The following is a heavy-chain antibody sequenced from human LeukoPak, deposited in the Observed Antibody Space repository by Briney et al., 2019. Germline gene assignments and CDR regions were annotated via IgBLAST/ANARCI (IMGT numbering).Heavy chain of an antibody. V-gene: IGHV1-24*01. CDR2: FDPEDGET. Sequence: ASVKVSCKVSGYTLTELSMHWVRQAPGKGLEWMGGFDPEDGETIYAQKFQGRVTMTEDTSTDTAYMELSSLRSEDTAAYHCTTSPRRVPSYYDILPFGYWGQGTLVTVSS. J-gene: IGHJ4*02. D-gene: IGHD3-9*01. CDR3: TTSPRRVPSYYDILPFGY. CDR1: GYTLTELS.